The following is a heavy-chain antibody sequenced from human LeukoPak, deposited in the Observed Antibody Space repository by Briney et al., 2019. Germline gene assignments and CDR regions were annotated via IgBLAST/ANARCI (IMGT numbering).Heavy chain of an antibody. CDR3: AKDHSDSGRAFEY. V-gene: IGHV3-30*18. D-gene: IGHD1-26*01. J-gene: IGHJ4*02. Sequence: GTSLRLSCATSGFTFRTTGVHWVRQGPGKGLEWVALMSSDGINTYYADSVKGRFTVSRDSSRDTLYLQMNSARPDDTAVYYCAKDHSDSGRAFEYWGRGTLVTVSS. CDR2: MSSDGINT. CDR1: GFTFRTTG.